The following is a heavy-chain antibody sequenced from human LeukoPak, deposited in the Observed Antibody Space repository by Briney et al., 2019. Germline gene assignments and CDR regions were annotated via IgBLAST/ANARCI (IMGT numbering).Heavy chain of an antibody. Sequence: GGSLRLSCAASGFTFGSYEMNWVRQAPGKGLEWVSYIGTIISTTYYADSVKGRFTVSRDDAKSSLYLQMSSLRAEDTAVYYCAREGASNGYHYGMDVWGQGTTVSVS. D-gene: IGHD5-12*01. CDR1: GFTFGSYE. V-gene: IGHV3-48*03. CDR3: AREGASNGYHYGMDV. CDR2: IGTIISTT. J-gene: IGHJ6*02.